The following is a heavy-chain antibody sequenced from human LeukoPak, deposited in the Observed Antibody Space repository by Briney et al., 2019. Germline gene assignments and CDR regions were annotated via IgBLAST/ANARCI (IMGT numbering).Heavy chain of an antibody. CDR1: GGSISSGDYY. V-gene: IGHV4-30-4*08. CDR3: ARDSGGYCSGGSCYSDY. J-gene: IGHJ4*02. CDR2: IYYSGST. D-gene: IGHD2-15*01. Sequence: SQTLSLTCTVSGGSISSGDYYWSWIRLPPGKGLEWIGYIYYSGSTYYNPSLKSRVTISVDTSKNQFSLKLSSVTAADTAGYYCARDSGGYCSGGSCYSDYWGQGTLVTVSS.